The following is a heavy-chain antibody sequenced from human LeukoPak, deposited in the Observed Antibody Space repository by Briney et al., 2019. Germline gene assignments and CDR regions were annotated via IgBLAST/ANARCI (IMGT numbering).Heavy chain of an antibody. J-gene: IGHJ4*02. V-gene: IGHV1-18*01. CDR2: ISAYNGNT. CDR3: ARDLDQYSGRFGGFGHDF. D-gene: IGHD1-26*01. CDR1: GYTFTNYG. Sequence: GXSVKVSCKASGYTFTNYGINWVRQAPGQGLEWMGWISAYNGNTNYAQKLQGRVTMTTDTSTSTAYMELRSLRSDDTAVYYCARDLDQYSGRFGGFGHDFWGQGTLVTVSS.